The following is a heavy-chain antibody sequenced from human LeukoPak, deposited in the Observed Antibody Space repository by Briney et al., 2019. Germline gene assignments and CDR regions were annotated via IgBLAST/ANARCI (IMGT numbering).Heavy chain of an antibody. CDR2: IRYDGSNK. J-gene: IGHJ6*03. Sequence: PGGSLRLSCAASGFTFSSYAMHWVRQAPGKGLEWVTFIRYDGSNKYYADSVKGRFTISRDNSKNTLYLQMNSLRAEDTAVYYCAKGSKEVLFTRDHYMDAWGKGTTVTISS. D-gene: IGHD3-3*01. V-gene: IGHV3-30*02. CDR3: AKGSKEVLFTRDHYMDA. CDR1: GFTFSSYA.